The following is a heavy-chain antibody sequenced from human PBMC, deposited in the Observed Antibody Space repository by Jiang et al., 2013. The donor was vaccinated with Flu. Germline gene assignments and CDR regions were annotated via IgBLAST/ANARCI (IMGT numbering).Heavy chain of an antibody. CDR1: GFSLSTSGTH. CDR2: IDWDDDK. J-gene: IGHJ4*02. D-gene: IGHD2-2*01. Sequence: KPTQTLTLTCSLSGFSLSTSGTHVGWIRQPPGKALEWLARIDWDDDKYYSTSLKTRLTISKDTSKNQVVLTMTNMDPVDTATYYCARTLSAASGGFDYWGQGTLVTVSS. CDR3: ARTLSAASGGFDY. V-gene: IGHV2-70*04.